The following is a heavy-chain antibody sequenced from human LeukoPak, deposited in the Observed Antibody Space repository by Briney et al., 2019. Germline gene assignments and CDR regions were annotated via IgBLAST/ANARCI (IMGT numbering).Heavy chain of an antibody. V-gene: IGHV5-51*01. D-gene: IGHD6-13*01. CDR2: IYPGDSDT. CDR1: GYSFTGYW. J-gene: IGHJ4*02. Sequence: GESLKISCKGSGYSFTGYWIGWVRQMPGKGLEWMGIIYPGDSDTRYSPSFQGQVTISADKSISTAYLQWSSLKASDTAMYYCASVPGIAAAGYDYWGQGTLVTVSS. CDR3: ASVPGIAAAGYDY.